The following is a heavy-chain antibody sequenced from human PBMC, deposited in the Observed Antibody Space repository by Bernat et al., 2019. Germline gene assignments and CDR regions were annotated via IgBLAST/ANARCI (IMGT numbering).Heavy chain of an antibody. Sequence: EVQLVESGGGLVQPGGSLRLSCAASGFIFSDPYMDWVRQAPEKGLEWVARIKNKGYSYTTEYAASVKGRFTISRDDSKNSLYLQMNTLQTEDTALDYCTRNHRGWFDPWGQGTLVTVSS. CDR2: IKNKGYSYTT. V-gene: IGHV3-72*01. CDR1: GFIFSDPY. D-gene: IGHD1-14*01. J-gene: IGHJ5*02. CDR3: TRNHRGWFDP.